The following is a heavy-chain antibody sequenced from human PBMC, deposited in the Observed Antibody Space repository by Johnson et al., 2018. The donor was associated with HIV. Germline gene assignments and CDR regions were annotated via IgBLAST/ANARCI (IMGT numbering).Heavy chain of an antibody. D-gene: IGHD5-24*01. CDR3: AIDTREWQLRGWEDFDI. J-gene: IGHJ3*02. V-gene: IGHV3-7*01. CDR2: IKQDGSEK. Sequence: VQLVESGGGVVQPGKSLRLSCAASGFTFSSYWMSWVRQAPGKGLEWVANIKQDGSEKYYVDSVKGRFIISRDNSKNTLYLQMNSLRADDTAVYYCAIDTREWQLRGWEDFDIWGQGTVVTVSS. CDR1: GFTFSSYW.